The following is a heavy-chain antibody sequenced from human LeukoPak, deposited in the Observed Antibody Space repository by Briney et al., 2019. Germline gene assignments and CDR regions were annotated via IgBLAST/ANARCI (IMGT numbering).Heavy chain of an antibody. CDR1: GFTFSSYS. CDR3: ARDGRHQEYYYDSSGYYYYYYGMDV. D-gene: IGHD3-22*01. V-gene: IGHV3-21*01. CDR2: ISSSSSYI. J-gene: IGHJ6*02. Sequence: NPGGSLRLSCAASGFTFSSYSMNWVRQAPGKGLEWVSSISSSSSYIYYADSVKGRFTISRDNAKNSLYLQMNSLRAEDTAVYYCARDGRHQEYYYDSSGYYYYYYGMDVWGQGTTVTVSS.